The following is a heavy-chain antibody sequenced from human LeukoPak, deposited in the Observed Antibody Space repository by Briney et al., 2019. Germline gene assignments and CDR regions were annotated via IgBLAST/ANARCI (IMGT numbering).Heavy chain of an antibody. CDR2: ISGSGDLT. Sequence: QTGGSLRLSCAASGFTFSIYAMSWVRQAPGKGLEWVSSISGSGDLTYYAGSVKGRFTISRDNSKNTLYLQMNSLRAEDTAIYYCAKDRPNYYGNNGHYYRHDGDPWGQGTLVTVSS. V-gene: IGHV3-23*01. J-gene: IGHJ5*02. D-gene: IGHD3-22*01. CDR1: GFTFSIYA. CDR3: AKDRPNYYGNNGHYYRHDGDP.